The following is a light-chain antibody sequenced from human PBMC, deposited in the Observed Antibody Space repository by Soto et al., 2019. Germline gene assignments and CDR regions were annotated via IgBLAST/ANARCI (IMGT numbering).Light chain of an antibody. V-gene: IGKV2-30*01. CDR3: MQGTQWPWT. Sequence: DFVMTQSPLSLPVTLGQPASISCRSSQSPLYSDGNTYLSWFQQRPGQSPRRLIYKVSNRDSGVPERFSGSGSGTDFTLKISRVEAEDVGVYYCMQGTQWPWTFGQGTKVDIK. J-gene: IGKJ1*01. CDR1: QSPLYSDGNTY. CDR2: KVS.